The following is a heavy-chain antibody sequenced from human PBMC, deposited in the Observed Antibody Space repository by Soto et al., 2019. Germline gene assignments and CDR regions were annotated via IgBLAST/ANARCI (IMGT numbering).Heavy chain of an antibody. Sequence: SETLSLTCAVYGGSFSGYYWSWIRQPPGKGLEWIGEINHSGSTNYNPSLKSRVTISVDTSKNQLSLKLSSVTAADTAVYYCARDYYGSGGPLYYYYMDVWGKGTTVTVSS. CDR3: ARDYYGSGGPLYYYYMDV. CDR1: GGSFSGYY. CDR2: INHSGST. D-gene: IGHD3-10*01. V-gene: IGHV4-34*01. J-gene: IGHJ6*03.